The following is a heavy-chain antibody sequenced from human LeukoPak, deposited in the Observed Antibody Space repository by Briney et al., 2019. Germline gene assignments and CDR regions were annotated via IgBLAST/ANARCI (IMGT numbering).Heavy chain of an antibody. Sequence: SGGSLRLSCATSGFIFSSYGMHWVRQAPGKGLEWVAFIRYAGDDQYYADSVKGRFTISRDNSKNTLYLQMNSLRAVDTAVYYCAKDRSRYIDYWGQGTLVTVSS. D-gene: IGHD2-2*01. CDR3: AKDRSRYIDY. CDR2: IRYAGDDQ. V-gene: IGHV3-30*02. CDR1: GFIFSSYG. J-gene: IGHJ4*02.